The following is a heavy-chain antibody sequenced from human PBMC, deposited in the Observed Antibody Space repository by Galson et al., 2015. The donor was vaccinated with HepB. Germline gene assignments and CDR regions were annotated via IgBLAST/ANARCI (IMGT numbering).Heavy chain of an antibody. V-gene: IGHV2-5*01. CDR2: IYWNNDE. J-gene: IGHJ4*02. D-gene: IGHD5-12*01. Sequence: PALVKPPQTLTLTCSFSGFSLTTSGMGVGWIRQPPGKALEWLALIYWNNDERYSPSLRSRLTITKDTSKNQVDLTLTNMDPVDTAPYYCARKYSGYDFRYLDCWGQGTLVTVAS. CDR1: GFSLTTSGMG. CDR3: ARKYSGYDFRYLDC.